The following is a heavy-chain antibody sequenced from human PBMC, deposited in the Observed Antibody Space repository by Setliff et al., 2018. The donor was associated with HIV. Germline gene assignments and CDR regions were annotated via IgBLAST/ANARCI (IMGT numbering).Heavy chain of an antibody. V-gene: IGHV3-33*01. CDR3: ARDGTTFLAAMDV. J-gene: IGHJ6*03. D-gene: IGHD3-3*02. CDR2: IWYDGNNK. CDR1: GFTFSSYG. Sequence: GGSLRLSCAASGFTFSSYGMHWVRQAPGKGLEWVAVIWYDGNNKYYADSVKGRFTISRDNSKNTLYLQMNSLRADDKAVYYCARDGTTFLAAMDVWGKGTTVTVSS.